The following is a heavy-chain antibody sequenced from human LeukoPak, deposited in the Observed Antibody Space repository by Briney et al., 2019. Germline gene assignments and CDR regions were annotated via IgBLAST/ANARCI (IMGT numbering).Heavy chain of an antibody. CDR1: GFTFSTYN. D-gene: IGHD2-15*01. V-gene: IGHV3-21*01. Sequence: GGSLRLSCSASGFTFSTYNMNWVRQAPGKGLEWVSSISSGSSYIYYADSVKGRFTISRDNAKNSLYLQMNSLRAEDTAVYYCARYDSAYCSGGSCYGFDYWGQGTLVTVSS. CDR3: ARYDSAYCSGGSCYGFDY. J-gene: IGHJ4*02. CDR2: ISSGSSYI.